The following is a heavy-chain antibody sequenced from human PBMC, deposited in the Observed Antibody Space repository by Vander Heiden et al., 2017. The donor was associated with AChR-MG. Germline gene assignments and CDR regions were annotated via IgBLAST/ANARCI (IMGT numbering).Heavy chain of an antibody. J-gene: IGHJ5*02. D-gene: IGHD1-7*01. CDR2: IKSNSDGGIT. Sequence: DVHLVESGGGLVKPGGSLRLACAVSGFTFKDDWMIWVRQAPGKGLEWIGRIKSNSDGGITDHAAPVKGRFTISRDDSKNTLYLQMDSLKTEDTGVYYCTTLSLWNYVLETWGQGSLVTVSS. V-gene: IGHV3-15*01. CDR1: GFTFKDDW. CDR3: TTLSLWNYVLET.